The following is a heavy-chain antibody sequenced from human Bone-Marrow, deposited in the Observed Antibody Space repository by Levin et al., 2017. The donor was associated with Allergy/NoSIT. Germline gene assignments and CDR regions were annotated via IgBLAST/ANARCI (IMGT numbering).Heavy chain of an antibody. V-gene: IGHV3-7*01. Sequence: GGSLRLSCAASGFSFSSYWMTWVRQAPGKGLEWVANIKQDGNEKRYLDSVKGRFTISRDNAENSLYLEVNSLRAEDTAVFYCARGSSGIYVGSFDLWGQGTLVTVS. D-gene: IGHD1-26*01. CDR3: ARGSSGIYVGSFDL. CDR1: GFSFSSYW. J-gene: IGHJ4*02. CDR2: IKQDGNEK.